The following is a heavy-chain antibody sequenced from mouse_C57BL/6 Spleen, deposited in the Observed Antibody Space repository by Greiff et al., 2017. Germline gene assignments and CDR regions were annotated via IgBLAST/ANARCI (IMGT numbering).Heavy chain of an antibody. V-gene: IGHV1-81*01. CDR3: ARGGQAGDDDG. CDR1: GYTFTSYG. CDR2: IYPRSGNT. J-gene: IGHJ1*03. D-gene: IGHD3-2*02. Sequence: QVQLQQSGAELARPGASVKLSCKASGYTFTSYGISWVKQRPGQGLEWIGEIYPRSGNTYYNEKFKGKATLTADKSSTTADMELRSLASDDAAGCLSARGGQAGDDDGWGTGTTVTV.